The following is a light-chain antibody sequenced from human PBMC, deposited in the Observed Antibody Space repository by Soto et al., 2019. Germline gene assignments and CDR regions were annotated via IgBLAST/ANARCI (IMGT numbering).Light chain of an antibody. CDR3: SSYAGSNNLGV. V-gene: IGLV2-8*01. Sequence: QSVLTQPPSASGSPGQSVTISCTGTSSDVGAYNYVSWYQQHPGKAPKLIIYEVTKRPSGVPDRFSGSKSGNTASLTVSGLQAEDEADYYCSSYAGSNNLGVFGTGTKVTVL. J-gene: IGLJ1*01. CDR1: SSDVGAYNY. CDR2: EVT.